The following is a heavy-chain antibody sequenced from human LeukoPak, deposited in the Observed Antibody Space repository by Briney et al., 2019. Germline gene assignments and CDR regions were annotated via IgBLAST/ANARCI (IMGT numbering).Heavy chain of an antibody. CDR2: ISGSGVIT. CDR1: GHTFRGYD. J-gene: IGHJ4*02. Sequence: GGSLRLSCADSGHTFRGYDMSWVRQAPGEGLEWVSAISGSGVITYYADSVKGRFTISRDNTKNTLYLHIVSLGAAATDVYYCSDERPGFPSPFDYWGQGTLVTVSS. CDR3: SDERPGFPSPFDY. D-gene: IGHD3-10*01. V-gene: IGHV3-23*01.